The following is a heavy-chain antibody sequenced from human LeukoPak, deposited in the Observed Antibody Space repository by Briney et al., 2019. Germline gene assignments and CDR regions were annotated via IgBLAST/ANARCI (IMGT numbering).Heavy chain of an antibody. CDR2: IIPILGIA. D-gene: IGHD1-26*01. V-gene: IGHV1-69*04. J-gene: IGHJ4*02. CDR3: ARDRELGATRLSTT. CDR1: GVTFSSYA. Sequence: SVKFSCKASGVTFSSYAISWVRQAPGQGLEWMWRIIPILGIANYAHNFQVRVTITADKSTSTAYMELSSPRYAATDVYSCARDRELGATRLSTTWGQGTLVTASS.